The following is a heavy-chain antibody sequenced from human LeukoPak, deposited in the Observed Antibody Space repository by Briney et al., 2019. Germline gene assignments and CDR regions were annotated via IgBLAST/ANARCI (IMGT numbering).Heavy chain of an antibody. D-gene: IGHD2-2*01. CDR1: GGSISSSSYY. CDR3: ARARYANAWYAFDI. CDR2: IYYSGST. J-gene: IGHJ3*02. V-gene: IGHV4-39*01. Sequence: SETLSLTCTVSGGSISSSSYYWGWIRQPPGKGLAWIGNIYYSGSTYCNPSLKSRVTISVDTSKNQFSLKLSSVTAADTAVYYCARARYANAWYAFDIWGHGTMVTVSS.